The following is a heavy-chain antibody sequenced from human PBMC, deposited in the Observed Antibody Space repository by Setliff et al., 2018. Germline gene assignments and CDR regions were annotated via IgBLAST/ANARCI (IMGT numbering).Heavy chain of an antibody. J-gene: IGHJ6*03. CDR3: ARMTGFQYIDV. V-gene: IGHV4-61*09. Sequence: PSETLSLTCTVSDDSISSRHYYWSWIRQPAGKGLEWIGHIYTSWSTIYNPSLKSRVTILLDTSKNQFSLTLTSVTAADTAVYYCARMTGFQYIDVWGKGTTVTVSS. CDR2: IYTSWST. D-gene: IGHD3-3*01. CDR1: DDSISSRHYY.